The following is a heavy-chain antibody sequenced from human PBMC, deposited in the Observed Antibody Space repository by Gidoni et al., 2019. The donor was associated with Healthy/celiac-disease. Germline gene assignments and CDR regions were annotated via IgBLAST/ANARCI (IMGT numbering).Heavy chain of an antibody. CDR2: ISGSGGST. CDR3: AKDPLVGDTKLHWFDP. CDR1: VFSFTRYA. V-gene: IGHV3-23*01. Sequence: EVQLLESGGGLLPPGGSLRLSCAASVFSFTRYAMSWVLQAPGKGLEWVSAISGSGGSTYYADSVKGRFTIPRDNSKNTLYLQMNSRRAEDTAVYYCAKDPLVGDTKLHWFDPWGQGTLVTVSS. D-gene: IGHD1-26*01. J-gene: IGHJ5*02.